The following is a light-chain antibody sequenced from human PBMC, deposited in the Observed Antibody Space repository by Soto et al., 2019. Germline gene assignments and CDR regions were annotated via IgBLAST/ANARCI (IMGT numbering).Light chain of an antibody. CDR1: QSIGTD. V-gene: IGKV1-39*01. J-gene: IGKJ2*01. CDR2: GAS. Sequence: DIQMTQSPSSLSASMGDRVSITCRASQSIGTDLNWYQQKPGKAPKLLIYGASTLQGGVPSRFSGSVSGTEFTLTISNLQAEDAAVYFCQQYYKSPSYTFGQGTKLEI. CDR3: QQYYKSPSYT.